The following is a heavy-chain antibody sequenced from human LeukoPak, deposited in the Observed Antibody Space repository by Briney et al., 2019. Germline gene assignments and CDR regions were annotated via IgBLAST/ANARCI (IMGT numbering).Heavy chain of an antibody. CDR3: ARGDSGSYPFDY. Sequence: SETLSLTCTVSGGSISSSSYYWGWIRQPPGKGLEWIGSIYYSGSTYYNPSLKSRVTISVDTSKNQFSLKLSSVTAADTAVYYCARGDSGSYPFDYWGQGTLVTVSS. D-gene: IGHD1-26*01. V-gene: IGHV4-39*07. CDR1: GGSISSSSYY. CDR2: IYYSGST. J-gene: IGHJ4*02.